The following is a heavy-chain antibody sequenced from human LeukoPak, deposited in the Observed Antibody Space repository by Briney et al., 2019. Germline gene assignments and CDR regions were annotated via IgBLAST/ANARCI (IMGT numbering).Heavy chain of an antibody. CDR1: GGSFSGYY. V-gene: IGHV4-34*01. J-gene: IGHJ5*02. D-gene: IGHD3-3*01. CDR2: INHSGGT. Sequence: PSETLSLTCAVYGGSFSGYYWSWIRQPPGKGLEWIGEINHSGGTNYNPSLKSRVTISVDTSKNQFSLKLSSVTAADTAVYYCARGRTIFGVVTLNWFDPWGQGTLVTVSS. CDR3: ARGRTIFGVVTLNWFDP.